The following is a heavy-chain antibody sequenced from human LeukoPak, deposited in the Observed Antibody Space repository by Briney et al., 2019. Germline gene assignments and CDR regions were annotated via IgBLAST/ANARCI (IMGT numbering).Heavy chain of an antibody. CDR3: ARDSGSGSNDY. J-gene: IGHJ4*02. Sequence: ASVKVSCKASVYTFTSYAILWVRQAPGQRLEWMGWISAGNGNTKYSQNFQGRVTFISNTSATTAFMELSSLRSEDAAVYYCARDSGSGSNDYWGQGTLVTVSS. CDR2: ISAGNGNT. CDR1: VYTFTSYA. V-gene: IGHV1-3*01. D-gene: IGHD1-26*01.